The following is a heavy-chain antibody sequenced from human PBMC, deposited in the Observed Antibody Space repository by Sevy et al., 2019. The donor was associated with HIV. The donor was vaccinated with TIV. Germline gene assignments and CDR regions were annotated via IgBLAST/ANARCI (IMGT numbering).Heavy chain of an antibody. V-gene: IGHV1-24*01. Sequence: ASVKVSCKASGYTLTELSMHWVRQAPGKGLEWMGGFDPEDGETIYAQKFQGRVTMTEDTSTDTAYMELSSLRSEDTAVYYCATGPVTTLNFDYWGQGTLVTVSS. CDR2: FDPEDGET. CDR3: ATGPVTTLNFDY. CDR1: GYTLTELS. J-gene: IGHJ4*02. D-gene: IGHD4-17*01.